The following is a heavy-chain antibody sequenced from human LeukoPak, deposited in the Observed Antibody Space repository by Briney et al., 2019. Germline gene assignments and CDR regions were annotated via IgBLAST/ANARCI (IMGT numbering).Heavy chain of an antibody. J-gene: IGHJ5*02. CDR1: GYTFTSYY. CDR2: NNPSGGST. Sequence: ASVKVSCKASGYTFTSYYMHWVRQAPGQGLEWMGINNPSGGSTSYAQKFQGRVTMTRDTSTSTVYMELSSLRSEDTAVYYCARVGSGWYEWDWFDPWGQGTLVTVSS. CDR3: ARVGSGWYEWDWFDP. V-gene: IGHV1-46*01. D-gene: IGHD6-19*01.